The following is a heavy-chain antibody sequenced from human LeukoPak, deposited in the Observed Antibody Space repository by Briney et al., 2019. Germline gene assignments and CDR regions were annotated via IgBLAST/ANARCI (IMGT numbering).Heavy chain of an antibody. V-gene: IGHV3-7*02. CDR2: IKQEGSEK. Sequence: GGSLRLSCAASGITVSNAWMSWVRQAPGKGLEWVAKIKQEGSEKYYVDSVKGRFTISRDNAKNSLYLQMNSLRAEDTAVYYCASVYSSGWVDYWGQGTLVTVSS. CDR1: GITVSNAW. D-gene: IGHD6-19*01. J-gene: IGHJ4*02. CDR3: ASVYSSGWVDY.